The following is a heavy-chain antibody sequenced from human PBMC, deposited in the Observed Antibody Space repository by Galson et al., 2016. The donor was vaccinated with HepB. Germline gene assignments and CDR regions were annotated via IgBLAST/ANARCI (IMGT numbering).Heavy chain of an antibody. CDR2: INHNGNT. J-gene: IGHJ6*02. V-gene: IGHV4-34*01. Sequence: SETLSLTCGFYGGFFSGYYWNWIRQSPGKGLEWIGEINHNGNTNYNPSLKSRVTISVDTSKNQFSLKLSSVTAADTAVYYCARGSGSGAYDYYYHGLDVWGRGTTVTVSS. D-gene: IGHD3-10*01. CDR3: ARGSGSGAYDYYYHGLDV. CDR1: GGFFSGYY.